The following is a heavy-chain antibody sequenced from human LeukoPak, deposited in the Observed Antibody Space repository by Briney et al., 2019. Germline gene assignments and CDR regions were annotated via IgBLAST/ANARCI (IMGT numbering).Heavy chain of an antibody. CDR1: GFTFSSYS. CDR3: ARDYGGDGYSY. CDR2: ISSSSSYI. D-gene: IGHD5-24*01. J-gene: IGHJ4*02. Sequence: KSGGSLRLFCAASGFTFSSYSMNWVRQAPGKGLEWVSSISSSSSYIYYADSVKGRFTISRDNAKNSLYLQMNSLRAEDTAVYYCARDYGGDGYSYWGQGTLVTVSS. V-gene: IGHV3-21*01.